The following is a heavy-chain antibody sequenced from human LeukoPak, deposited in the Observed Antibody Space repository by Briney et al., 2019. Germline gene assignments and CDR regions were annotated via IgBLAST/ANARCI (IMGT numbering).Heavy chain of an antibody. CDR1: GFTFGSYG. CDR2: ISYDGGNQ. J-gene: IGHJ4*02. V-gene: IGHV3-30*18. D-gene: IGHD3-10*01. Sequence: GRSLRLSCAASGFTFGSYGMNWVRQSPSKGLEWVALISYDGGNQYYADSVKGRFTISRDNSNNTLYLQMNSLRAEDTAVYYCAKNALQVYYGSGSYSPYFDYWGQGTLVTVSS. CDR3: AKNALQVYYGSGSYSPYFDY.